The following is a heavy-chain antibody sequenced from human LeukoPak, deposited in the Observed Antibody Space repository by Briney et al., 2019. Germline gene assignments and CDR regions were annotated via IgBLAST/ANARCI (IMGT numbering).Heavy chain of an antibody. CDR3: ARGASVFGGVIDLDY. D-gene: IGHD3-16*02. V-gene: IGHV3-21*01. J-gene: IGHJ4*02. Sequence: GGSLRLSCAASGFTFSSYEMNWVRQAPGKGLEWVSSISSSSSYIYYADSVKGRFTISRDNAKNSLYLQMNSLRAEDTAVYYCARGASVFGGVIDLDYWGQGTLVTVSS. CDR2: ISSSSSYI. CDR1: GFTFSSYE.